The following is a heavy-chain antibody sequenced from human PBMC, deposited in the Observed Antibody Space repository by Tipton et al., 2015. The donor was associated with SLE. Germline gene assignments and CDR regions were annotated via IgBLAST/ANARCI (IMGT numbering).Heavy chain of an antibody. CDR3: ARSGSSSLDH. D-gene: IGHD6-6*01. Sequence: VQLVQSGAEAKKPGGSLKISCEISGYNFDTYWVGWVRQLPGKGLDWVGIIYPGDSDTRYSPSFQGQVTISADKSISTVYLQWSSLKASDTAVYYCARSGSSSLDHWGQGTLVTVSS. V-gene: IGHV5-51*03. CDR1: GYNFDTYW. J-gene: IGHJ4*02. CDR2: IYPGDSDT.